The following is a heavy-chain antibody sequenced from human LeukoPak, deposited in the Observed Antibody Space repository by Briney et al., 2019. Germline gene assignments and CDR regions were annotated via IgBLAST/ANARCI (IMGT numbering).Heavy chain of an antibody. J-gene: IGHJ3*02. CDR2: ISAYNGNT. CDR3: ARVPGFLSSSTRFGAGTFDI. D-gene: IGHD6-13*01. Sequence: ASVKVSCKASGYTFTSYGITWVRQAPGQGLEWMGWISAYNGNTDYAQKFQGRVTMTTDTSTSTAYMELRSLRSDDTAVHYCARVPGFLSSSTRFGAGTFDIWGQGTMVIVSS. V-gene: IGHV1-18*01. CDR1: GYTFTSYG.